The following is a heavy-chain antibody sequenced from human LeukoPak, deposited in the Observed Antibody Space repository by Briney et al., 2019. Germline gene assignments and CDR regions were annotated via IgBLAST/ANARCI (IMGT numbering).Heavy chain of an antibody. D-gene: IGHD6-13*01. V-gene: IGHV1-2*02. Sequence: ASVKVSCKTSGYTFSAFYMHWVRQAPGQGLEWMGWINPNSGGTNYAQKFQGRVTMTRDTSISTAYMELSRLRSDDTAVYYCARDATSGSSSWYHYYYYMDVWGKGTTVTVSS. CDR3: ARDATSGSSSWYHYYYYMDV. J-gene: IGHJ6*03. CDR1: GYTFSAFY. CDR2: INPNSGGT.